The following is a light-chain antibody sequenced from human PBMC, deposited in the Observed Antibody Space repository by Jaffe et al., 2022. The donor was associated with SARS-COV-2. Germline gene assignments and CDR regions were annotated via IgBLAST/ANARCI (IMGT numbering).Light chain of an antibody. Sequence: DIVMTQSPDSLAVSLGERATINCKSSRTILFSSNNRNYLAWYQQKEGQPPKLLISWASTRESGVPDRFSASGSATNFTLTISSLQAEDVAIYYCQQFYAIPYTFGRGTKLEI. J-gene: IGKJ2*01. CDR1: RTILFSSNNRNY. V-gene: IGKV4-1*01. CDR3: QQFYAIPYT. CDR2: WAS.